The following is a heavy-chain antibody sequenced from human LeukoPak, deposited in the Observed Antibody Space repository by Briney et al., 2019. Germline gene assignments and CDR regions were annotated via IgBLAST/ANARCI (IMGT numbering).Heavy chain of an antibody. CDR3: AKEAARGSTRPNLFDY. V-gene: IGHV3-30*02. J-gene: IGHJ4*02. Sequence: QPRGSLRLSCAASGFTFSSYGMHWVRQAPGKGLEWVAFIRYDGSNKYYADSVKGRFTISRDNSKNTLYLQMNSLRAEDTAVYYCAKEAARGSTRPNLFDYWGQGTLVTVSS. D-gene: IGHD2-2*01. CDR2: IRYDGSNK. CDR1: GFTFSSYG.